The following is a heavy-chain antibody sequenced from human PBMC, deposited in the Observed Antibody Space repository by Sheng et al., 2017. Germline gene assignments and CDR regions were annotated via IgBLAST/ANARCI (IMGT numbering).Heavy chain of an antibody. V-gene: IGHV4-4*07. Sequence: QVQLQESGPGLVKPSETLSLTCTVSGGSINSYYWSWIRQPAGKGLEWIGRIYTSGSTNYNPSLKSRVTMSVDTSKNQFSLKLSSVTAADTAVYYCARAPPVLLWFGGRQNAFDIWGQGTMVTVSS. CDR3: ARAPPVLLWFGGRQNAFDI. CDR2: IYTSGST. CDR1: GGSINSYY. J-gene: IGHJ3*02. D-gene: IGHD3-10*01.